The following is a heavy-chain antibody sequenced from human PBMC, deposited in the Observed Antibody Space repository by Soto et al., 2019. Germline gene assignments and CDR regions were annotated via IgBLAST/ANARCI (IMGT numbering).Heavy chain of an antibody. CDR3: GVTTGY. J-gene: IGHJ4*02. CDR2: VSPDNGNA. V-gene: IGHV1-8*01. CDR1: GYTFTDYD. D-gene: IGHD2-21*02. Sequence: ASVKVSCKTSGYTFTDYDINWVRQAPGQGLEWMGWVSPDNGNAGYAQHFQGRVTLTSDTSISTAYMELSSLTSEDTAVYYCGVTTGYWGKEPMATVPS.